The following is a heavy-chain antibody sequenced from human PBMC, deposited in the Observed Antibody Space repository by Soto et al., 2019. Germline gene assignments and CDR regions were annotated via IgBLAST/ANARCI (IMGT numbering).Heavy chain of an antibody. CDR2: ISYDGSNK. V-gene: IGHV3-30*03. CDR1: GFTFSSYG. D-gene: IGHD3-22*01. J-gene: IGHJ4*02. CDR3: ARGYYDSSGYYPPDY. Sequence: PGGSLRLSCAASGFTFSSYGMHWLRQAPGKGLEWVAVISYDGSNKYYADSVRGRFTISRDNSKNTLYLQMTSLRAEDTAVYYCARGYYDSSGYYPPDYWGQGTLVTVSS.